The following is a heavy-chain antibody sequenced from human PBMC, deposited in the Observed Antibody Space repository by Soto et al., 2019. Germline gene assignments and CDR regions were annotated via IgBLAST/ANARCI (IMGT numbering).Heavy chain of an antibody. CDR2: IYYSGST. CDR1: GGSISSYY. Sequence: SETLSLTCTVSGGSISSYYWSWIRQPPGKGLEWIGYIYYSGSTNYNPSLKSRVTISVDTSKNQFSLKLSSVTAADTAVYYCARAGYDFWSGYYTASFDYWGQGTLVTVSS. J-gene: IGHJ4*02. D-gene: IGHD3-3*01. V-gene: IGHV4-59*01. CDR3: ARAGYDFWSGYYTASFDY.